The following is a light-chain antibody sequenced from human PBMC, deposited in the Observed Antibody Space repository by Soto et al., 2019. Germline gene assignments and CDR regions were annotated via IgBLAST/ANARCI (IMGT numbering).Light chain of an antibody. J-gene: IGLJ1*01. CDR3: CSYAGGGSYV. Sequence: QSALTQPASVSGSPGQSITISCTGTSSDVGNYDLVSWYQQHPGKAPKLMIYEGSKRPSGVSNRFSGSKSGNTASLTISGLQAEDEADYYCCSYAGGGSYVFGTGTKLTVL. CDR2: EGS. V-gene: IGLV2-23*01. CDR1: SSDVGNYDL.